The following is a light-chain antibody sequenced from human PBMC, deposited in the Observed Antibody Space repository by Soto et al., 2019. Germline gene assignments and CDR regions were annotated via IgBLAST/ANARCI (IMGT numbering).Light chain of an antibody. CDR1: QTVTSNY. CDR2: GAS. CDR3: HQYAGSPST. V-gene: IGKV3-20*01. J-gene: IGKJ1*01. Sequence: EIVLTQSPGTLSLSPGERATLSCRASQTVTSNYLAWYQRKPGQPPRLLIYGASSRATDIPGRFSGSGSGTDFPLTITRLAPEDFAGYICHQYAGSPSTFGQGTKVEIK.